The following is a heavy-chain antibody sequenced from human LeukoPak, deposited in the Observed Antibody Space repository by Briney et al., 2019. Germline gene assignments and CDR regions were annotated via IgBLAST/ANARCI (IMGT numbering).Heavy chain of an antibody. J-gene: IGHJ5*02. V-gene: IGHV4-59*01. Sequence: PSETLSLTCTVSGGSISSYYWSWIRQPPGKGLEWIGYIYYSGSTNYNPSLKSRVTISVDTSKNHFSLNLSSVTAADTAMYYCARGRYYYDSSGYPYNWFDPWGQGTLVTVSS. CDR2: IYYSGST. CDR1: GGSISSYY. CDR3: ARGRYYYDSSGYPYNWFDP. D-gene: IGHD3-22*01.